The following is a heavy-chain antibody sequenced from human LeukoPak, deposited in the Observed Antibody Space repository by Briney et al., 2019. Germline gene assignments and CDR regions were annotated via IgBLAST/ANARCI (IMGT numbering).Heavy chain of an antibody. CDR3: ARDYYGSGSYYFGY. CDR1: GFTVSSNY. Sequence: GGSLRPSCAASGFTVSSNYMSWVRQAPGKGLEWVSVIYSGGSTYYADSVKGRFTISRDNSKNTLYLQMNSLRAEDTAVYYCARDYYGSGSYYFGYWGQGTLVTVSS. D-gene: IGHD3-10*01. J-gene: IGHJ4*02. V-gene: IGHV3-53*01. CDR2: IYSGGST.